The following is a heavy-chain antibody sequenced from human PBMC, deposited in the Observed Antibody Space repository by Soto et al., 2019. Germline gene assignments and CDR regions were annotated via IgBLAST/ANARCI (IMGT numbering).Heavy chain of an antibody. CDR3: AKDISKSSSWSNWFDP. CDR2: ISYDGSKK. D-gene: IGHD6-13*01. V-gene: IGHV3-30*18. J-gene: IGHJ5*02. Sequence: GGSLRLSCAASGFTFSSYGMHWVRQAPGKGLEWVAVISYDGSKKYYADSVQGRFTISRDNSKNTLYLQMNSLRAEDTAVYYCAKDISKSSSWSNWFDPWGQGTLVTVSS. CDR1: GFTFSSYG.